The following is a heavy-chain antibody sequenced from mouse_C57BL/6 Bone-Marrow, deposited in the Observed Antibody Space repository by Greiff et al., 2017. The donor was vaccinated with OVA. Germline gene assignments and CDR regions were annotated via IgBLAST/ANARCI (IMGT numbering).Heavy chain of an antibody. CDR3: VRDYDGFAY. CDR2: IRSKSSNYAT. CDR1: GFTFNTYA. Sequence: EVQGVESGGGLVQPKGSLKLSCAASGFTFNTYAMHWVRQAPGKGLEWVGRIRSKSSNYATYYADSVKDRFTISRDDSQSMLYLQMNNLKTEDTAMYYCVRDYDGFAYWGQGTLVTVSA. V-gene: IGHV10-3*01. J-gene: IGHJ3*01. D-gene: IGHD2-12*01.